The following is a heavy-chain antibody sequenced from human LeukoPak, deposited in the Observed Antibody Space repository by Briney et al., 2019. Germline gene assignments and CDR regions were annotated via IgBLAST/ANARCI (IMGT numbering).Heavy chain of an antibody. CDR3: AKMANTGQIVGVVAATQGFDY. D-gene: IGHD2-15*01. CDR1: GFTFSSYA. CDR2: ISGSGGST. V-gene: IGHV3-23*01. J-gene: IGHJ4*02. Sequence: GGSLRLSCAASGFTFSSYAMSWVRQAPGKGLEWVSAISGSGGSTFYPDSVKGRFTISRVNSKNTLYLQMTSLRAEDTSVYYCAKMANTGQIVGVVAATQGFDYWGQGTLVTVSS.